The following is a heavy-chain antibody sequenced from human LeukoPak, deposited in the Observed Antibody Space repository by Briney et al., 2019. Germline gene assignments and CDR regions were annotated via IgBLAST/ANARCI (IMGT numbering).Heavy chain of an antibody. Sequence: SETLSLTCAVYGGSFSGYYWSWIRQPPGKGLEWIGEINHSGSTNYNPSLKSRVTISVDTSKNQFSLKLSSVTAADTAVYYCVSGYSYGHFDYWGQGTLVTVSS. J-gene: IGHJ4*02. CDR1: GGSFSGYY. D-gene: IGHD5-18*01. CDR3: VSGYSYGHFDY. V-gene: IGHV4-34*01. CDR2: INHSGST.